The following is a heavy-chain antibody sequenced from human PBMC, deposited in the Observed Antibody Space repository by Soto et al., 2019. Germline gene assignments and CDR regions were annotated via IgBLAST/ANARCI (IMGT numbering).Heavy chain of an antibody. D-gene: IGHD4-4*01. CDR3: ARPVSLLQPIDS. CDR1: GYTFTKYW. J-gene: IGHJ5*01. V-gene: IGHV5-51*01. CDR2: IFPCDFDV. Sequence: PGESLKISCQTSGYTFTKYWIGWVRQMPGGGLAWLGLIFPCDFDVRYRPSFEGQVTISGDTSTATASLQWRSLEASASPLYFCARPVSLLQPIDSWGQGPPVTVSS.